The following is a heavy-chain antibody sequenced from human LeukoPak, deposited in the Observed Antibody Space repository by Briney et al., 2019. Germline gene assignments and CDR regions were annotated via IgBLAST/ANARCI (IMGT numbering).Heavy chain of an antibody. V-gene: IGHV3-23*01. CDR2: ISGSGGST. Sequence: GGSLRLSCAASGFTFSSYAMSWVRQAPGKGLEWVSAISGSGGSTYYADSVKGRFTISRDNSKNTLYLQMNSLRAEDTAVYYCANVTRIAVAVDWGQGTLVTVSS. CDR3: ANVTRIAVAVD. J-gene: IGHJ4*02. CDR1: GFTFSSYA. D-gene: IGHD6-19*01.